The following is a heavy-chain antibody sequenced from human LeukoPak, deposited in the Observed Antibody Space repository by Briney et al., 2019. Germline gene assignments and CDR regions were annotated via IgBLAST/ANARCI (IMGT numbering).Heavy chain of an antibody. CDR2: ITPNADRT. Sequence: PGGSLRLSCAASGFTLSSYAMHWVRQAPGKGLEWVSFITPNADRTSYADSVEGRFTISRDNPRNTLYMQMNSLRDEDTALYYCAIMHGYYDGSGYWVQWGQGTLVTVSS. D-gene: IGHD3-22*01. V-gene: IGHV3-23*01. J-gene: IGHJ1*01. CDR3: AIMHGYYDGSGYWVQ. CDR1: GFTLSSYA.